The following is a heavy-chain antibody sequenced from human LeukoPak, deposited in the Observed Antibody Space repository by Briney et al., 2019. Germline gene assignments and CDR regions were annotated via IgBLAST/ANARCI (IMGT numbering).Heavy chain of an antibody. CDR2: IYPADSDT. J-gene: IGHJ4*02. D-gene: IGHD3-22*01. CDR3: ARRASAYDSSGYHFDY. V-gene: IGHV5-51*01. Sequence: GESLQISCKGSGYNFSNYWIGWVRQVPGKGLEWMGTIYPADSDTRYSPSFQGQVTISADKSITTAYLHWSSLQASDTAMYYCARRASAYDSSGYHFDYWGQGTLVTVSS. CDR1: GYNFSNYW.